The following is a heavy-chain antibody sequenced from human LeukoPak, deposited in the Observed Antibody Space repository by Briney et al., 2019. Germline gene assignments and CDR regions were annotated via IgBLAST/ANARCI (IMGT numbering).Heavy chain of an antibody. CDR1: GFSLSTSGMC. V-gene: IGHV2-70*11. CDR3: ARTKADSSGYFPHDY. D-gene: IGHD3-22*01. J-gene: IGHJ4*02. CDR2: IDWDDDK. Sequence: SGPALVKPXQTLTLTCTFSGFSLSTSGMCMSWIRQPPGKALEWLGRIDWDDDKYYSTSLKARLTLSKDTSKNQVVLTMTNVDPEDTATYYCARTKADSSGYFPHDYWGQGTLVTVSS.